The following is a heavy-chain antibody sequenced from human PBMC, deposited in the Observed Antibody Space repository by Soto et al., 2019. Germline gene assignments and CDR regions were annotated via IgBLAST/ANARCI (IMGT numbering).Heavy chain of an antibody. Sequence: QVQLVQSGAEVKKSGASVKVSCKASGYTFTSHDINWVRQATGQGLEWMGWMNPNSGNTGYAQKFQGRVTMTRNTSISTAYMELSSLRSEATAVYYCARWDYGVYARFDCWGQGTLVTVSS. D-gene: IGHD4-17*01. J-gene: IGHJ4*02. CDR2: MNPNSGNT. CDR3: ARWDYGVYARFDC. CDR1: GYTFTSHD. V-gene: IGHV1-8*01.